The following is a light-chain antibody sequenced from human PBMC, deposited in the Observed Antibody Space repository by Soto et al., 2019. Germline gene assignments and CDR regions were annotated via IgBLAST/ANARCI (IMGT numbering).Light chain of an antibody. Sequence: EIVLTQSPGTLSLSPGERATLSCRASQSVSSSYLAWYQQKPGQAPRLLIYGASSRATGIPGRFSGSGSGTDFTLTISRREPEDFAVYYWQQYGSSPGTFGQGTKVEIK. CDR1: QSVSSSY. V-gene: IGKV3-20*01. CDR3: QQYGSSPGT. CDR2: GAS. J-gene: IGKJ1*01.